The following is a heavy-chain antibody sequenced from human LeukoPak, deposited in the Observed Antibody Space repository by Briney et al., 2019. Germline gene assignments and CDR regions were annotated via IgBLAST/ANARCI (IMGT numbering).Heavy chain of an antibody. CDR2: INHSGST. V-gene: IGHV4-34*01. J-gene: IGHJ6*03. D-gene: IGHD2-15*01. CDR3: ARFPGSAEYRHYYYMDV. Sequence: SETLSLTCAVYGGSFSGYYWSWIRQPPGKGLEWIGEINHSGSTNYNPSLKSRVTVSVDTSKNQFSLKLSSVAAADTAVYYCARFPGSAEYRHYYYMDVWGKGTTVTVSS. CDR1: GGSFSGYY.